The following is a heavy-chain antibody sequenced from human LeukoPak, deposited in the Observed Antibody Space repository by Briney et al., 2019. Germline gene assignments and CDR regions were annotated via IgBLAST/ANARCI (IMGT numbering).Heavy chain of an antibody. J-gene: IGHJ6*03. V-gene: IGHV4-61*01. CDR3: TRGSIAYYYMDV. CDR2: IYYSGST. Sequence: SETLSLTCTVSGGSISSGSYYWSWIRQPPGKGLEWIGNIYYSGSTNYNPSLKSRVTISVDTSKNQFSLKLSSVTAADTAVYYCTRGSIAYYYMDVWGKGTTVTISS. D-gene: IGHD3-22*01. CDR1: GGSISSGSYY.